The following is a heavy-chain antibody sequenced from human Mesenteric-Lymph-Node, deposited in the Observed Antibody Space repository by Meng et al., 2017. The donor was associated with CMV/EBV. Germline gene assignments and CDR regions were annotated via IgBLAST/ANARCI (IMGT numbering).Heavy chain of an antibody. J-gene: IGHJ5*02. CDR1: GFTFSSYA. D-gene: IGHD2-2*02. CDR3: ARGLGYCSSTSCYTRWFDP. CDR2: ISGSGGST. Sequence: GESLKISCAASGFTFSSYAMSWVRQAPGKGLEWVSAISGSGGSTYYADSVKGRFTISRDNSKNTLYLQMNSLRAEDTAVYYCARGLGYCSSTSCYTRWFDPWGQGTLVTVSS. V-gene: IGHV3-23*01.